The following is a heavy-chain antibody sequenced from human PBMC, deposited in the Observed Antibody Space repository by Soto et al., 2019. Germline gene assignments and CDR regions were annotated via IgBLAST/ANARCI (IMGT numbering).Heavy chain of an antibody. V-gene: IGHV1-69*08. Sequence: QVRLVQSGAEVKKSGSSVKVSCMASGGTFSSYTVNWLRQAPGRGLEWMGRVIPVLTTTDYAQKFRGRVTMTADKSANAVDMELTSLSSEDTAIYYCARRRYCGYDCYHKHYYGMDVWGQGTTVTVAS. J-gene: IGHJ6*02. D-gene: IGHD2-21*02. CDR1: GGTFSSYT. CDR3: ARRRYCGYDCYHKHYYGMDV. CDR2: VIPVLTTT.